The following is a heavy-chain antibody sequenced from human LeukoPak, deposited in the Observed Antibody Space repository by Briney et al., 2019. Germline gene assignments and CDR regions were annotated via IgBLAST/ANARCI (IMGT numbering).Heavy chain of an antibody. CDR2: INPNSGGT. Sequence: ASVKVSCKASGYTFTGYYMHWVRQAPGQGLERMGWINPNSGGTNYAQKFQGRVTMTRDTSISTAYMELSRLRSDDTAVYYCARERYCSGGSCYSGGGYYGMDVWGQGTTVTVSS. D-gene: IGHD2-15*01. CDR1: GYTFTGYY. CDR3: ARERYCSGGSCYSGGGYYGMDV. J-gene: IGHJ6*02. V-gene: IGHV1-2*02.